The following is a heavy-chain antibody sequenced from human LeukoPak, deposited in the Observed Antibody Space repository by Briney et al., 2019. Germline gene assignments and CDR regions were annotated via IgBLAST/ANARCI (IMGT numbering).Heavy chain of an antibody. J-gene: IGHJ4*02. CDR1: GGSFSGYY. Sequence: PSETLSLTCGVYGGSFSGYYWSWIRQPPGKGLEWIGEINHSGSTNYNPSLKSRVTISLDTSKNQFSLKLSSVTAADTAVYYCARGPYYDSSGYSVVWGQGTPVTVSS. CDR3: ARGPYYDSSGYSVV. D-gene: IGHD3-22*01. V-gene: IGHV4-34*01. CDR2: INHSGST.